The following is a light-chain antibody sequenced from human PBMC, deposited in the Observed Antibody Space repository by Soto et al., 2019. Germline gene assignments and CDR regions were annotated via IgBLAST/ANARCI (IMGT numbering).Light chain of an antibody. J-gene: IGLJ3*02. V-gene: IGLV3-1*01. CDR2: QDT. CDR1: KLGNKF. CDR3: QAWDSNTVV. Sequence: SYELTQPPSVSVSPGQTAAITCSGDKLGNKFACWYQQKPGQSPVLVMYQDTKRPSGIPERFSGSNSGNTATLTISETQAMDEADYFCQAWDSNTVVFGGGTQLTVL.